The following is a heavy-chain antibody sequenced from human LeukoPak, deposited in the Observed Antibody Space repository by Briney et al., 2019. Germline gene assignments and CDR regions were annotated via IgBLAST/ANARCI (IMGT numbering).Heavy chain of an antibody. CDR3: ATLTTVVTAYYFDY. V-gene: IGHV4-4*09. Sequence: SETLSLTCTVSGGSISSYYWSWIWQPPGKGLEWIGYIYHSGSTDYNPSLKSRVTISVDTSKSQFSLKLTSVTAADTAVYYCATLTTVVTAYYFDYWGQGTLVTVSS. D-gene: IGHD4-23*01. J-gene: IGHJ4*02. CDR1: GGSISSYY. CDR2: IYHSGST.